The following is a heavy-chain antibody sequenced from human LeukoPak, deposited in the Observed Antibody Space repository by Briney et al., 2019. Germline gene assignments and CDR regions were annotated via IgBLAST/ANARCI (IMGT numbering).Heavy chain of an antibody. J-gene: IGHJ6*02. CDR1: GYTFTSYD. Sequence: ASVKVSYKASGYTFTSYDINRGLHATGHGVESIGWINPNSENTGYAQKFQDRVTMTSNTSISTDYMELCSLGSEDTAVYYCSRGQGRPYYYGMDVWGPGATVTV. CDR2: INPNSENT. V-gene: IGHV1-8*01. CDR3: SRGQGRPYYYGMDV.